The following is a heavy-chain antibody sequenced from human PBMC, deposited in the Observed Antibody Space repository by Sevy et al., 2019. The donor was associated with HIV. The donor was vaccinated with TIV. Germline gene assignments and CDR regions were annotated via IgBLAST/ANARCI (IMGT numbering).Heavy chain of an antibody. D-gene: IGHD3-10*01. CDR3: TRDPDDYYGSVSYSLFDY. Sequence: GGSLRLSCTASGFTFGDYAMSWFRQAPGKGLEWVGFIRSKAYGGTTEYAASVKGRFTISRDDSKSIAYLQMNSLKTEDTAVYYCTRDPDDYYGSVSYSLFDYWGQGTLVTVSS. CDR1: GFTFGDYA. V-gene: IGHV3-49*03. J-gene: IGHJ4*02. CDR2: IRSKAYGGTT.